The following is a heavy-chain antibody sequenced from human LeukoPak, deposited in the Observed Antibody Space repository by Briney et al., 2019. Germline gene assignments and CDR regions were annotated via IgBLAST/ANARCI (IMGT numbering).Heavy chain of an antibody. CDR1: GFRFSSYV. Sequence: GGSLRLSCAAPGFRFSSYVMSWVRQAPGKGLEYVSSIDGSDGASYYADCVKGRFTISRDNPKNTLFLQMNSLRVEDTAVYYCARVDSGNYDYWGQGTLLTVSS. V-gene: IGHV3-23*01. CDR2: IDGSDGAS. J-gene: IGHJ4*02. D-gene: IGHD1-26*01. CDR3: ARVDSGNYDY.